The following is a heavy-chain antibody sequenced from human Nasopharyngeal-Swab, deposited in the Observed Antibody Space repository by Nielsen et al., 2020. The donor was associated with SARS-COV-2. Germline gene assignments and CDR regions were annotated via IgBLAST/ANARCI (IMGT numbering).Heavy chain of an antibody. Sequence: GGSLRLSCAASGFTFSSYSMNWVRQAPGKGLEWVSYISSSSTIYYADSVKGRFTISRDNAKNSLYLQMNSLRAEDTAVYYCAREGWHYDFWSGSLGFDYWGQGTLVTVSS. CDR1: GFTFSSYS. CDR2: ISSSSTI. CDR3: AREGWHYDFWSGSLGFDY. D-gene: IGHD3-3*01. V-gene: IGHV3-48*01. J-gene: IGHJ4*02.